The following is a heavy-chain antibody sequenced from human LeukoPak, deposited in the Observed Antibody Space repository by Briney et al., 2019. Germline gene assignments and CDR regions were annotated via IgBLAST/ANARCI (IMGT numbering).Heavy chain of an antibody. V-gene: IGHV3-21*06. CDR3: AKDDSSSWYSGDFYFFYMDV. CDR1: GFKFSTYT. CDR2: ISGNSDYI. D-gene: IGHD6-13*01. J-gene: IGHJ6*03. Sequence: GGSLRLSCAASGFKFSTYTMNWVRQAPGKGLEWISSISGNSDYIYYADSVKGRFTISRDNAQNSLYLQLNSPRAEDTAVYYCAKDDSSSWYSGDFYFFYMDVWGTGTTVTVSS.